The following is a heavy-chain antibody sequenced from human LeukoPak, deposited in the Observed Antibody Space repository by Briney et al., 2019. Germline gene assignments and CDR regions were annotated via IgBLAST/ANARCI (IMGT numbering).Heavy chain of an antibody. CDR3: ARDHLPKSITMVRGVTLHYYYYGMDV. V-gene: IGHV3-66*01. D-gene: IGHD3-10*01. Sequence: GGSLRLSCAASGFTVSSNYMSWVRQAPGKGLEWVSVIYSGGSTYYADSVKGRFTISRDNSKNTLYLQMNSLRAEDTAVYYCARDHLPKSITMVRGVTLHYYYYGMDVWGQGATVTVSS. CDR2: IYSGGST. CDR1: GFTVSSNY. J-gene: IGHJ6*02.